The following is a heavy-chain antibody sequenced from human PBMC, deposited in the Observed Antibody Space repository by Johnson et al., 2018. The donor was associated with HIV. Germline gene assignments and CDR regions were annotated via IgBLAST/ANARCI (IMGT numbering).Heavy chain of an antibody. V-gene: IGHV3-30*18. CDR3: AKESETYGGNIGFEHPFDI. J-gene: IGHJ3*02. CDR1: GFTFSSYG. Sequence: QVQLVESGGGLVQPGRSLRLSCAASGFTFSSYGMHWVRQAPGKGLEWVAIISYDGSNKHYADSVKGRFTISRDNSKNTLYLQMNSLRAEDTAVYYCAKESETYGGNIGFEHPFDIWGQGTMVTVSS. CDR2: ISYDGSNK. D-gene: IGHD4-23*01.